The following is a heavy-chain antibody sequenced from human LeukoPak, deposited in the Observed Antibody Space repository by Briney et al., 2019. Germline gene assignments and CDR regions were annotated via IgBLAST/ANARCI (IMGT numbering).Heavy chain of an antibody. J-gene: IGHJ4*02. Sequence: GGSLRLSCAGSGFTFSTYAMSWVRQAPGKGLKWDSAISGSGGSTYYADSVKGRFTISRDNSKNTLYLQMNSLRAEDTAIYYCAKGNTYYYYSSGNWGQGTLVTVSS. V-gene: IGHV3-23*01. D-gene: IGHD3-22*01. CDR1: GFTFSTYA. CDR2: ISGSGGST. CDR3: AKGNTYYYYSSGN.